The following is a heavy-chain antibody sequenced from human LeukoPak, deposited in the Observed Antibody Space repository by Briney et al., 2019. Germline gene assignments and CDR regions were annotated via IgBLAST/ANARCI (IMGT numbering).Heavy chain of an antibody. Sequence: SGGSLRLSCAASGFTFSSYDMHWVRQATGKGLEWVSAIGTAGDTYYPDSVKGRFTISRDNSKNTLHLQMNSLRAEDTAVYYCAKDRGITMIVVVPQYYFDYWGQGTLVTVSS. J-gene: IGHJ4*02. D-gene: IGHD3-22*01. CDR3: AKDRGITMIVVVPQYYFDY. CDR1: GFTFSSYD. V-gene: IGHV3-13*01. CDR2: IGTAGDT.